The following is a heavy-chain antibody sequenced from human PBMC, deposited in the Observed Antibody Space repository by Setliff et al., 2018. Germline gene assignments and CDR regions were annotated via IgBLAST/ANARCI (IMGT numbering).Heavy chain of an antibody. J-gene: IGHJ4*02. CDR2: LNEDGSTI. CDR3: ARSGNYRVDY. CDR1: GFTFSSYW. D-gene: IGHD1-26*01. Sequence: GGSLRLSCAGSGFTFSSYWMHWVRQAPGKGLGWVSRLNEDGSTIRYADSVKGRFTISRDNAKNSLYLQMNSLRAEDTAVYYCARSGNYRVDYWGQGTLVTVSS. V-gene: IGHV3-74*01.